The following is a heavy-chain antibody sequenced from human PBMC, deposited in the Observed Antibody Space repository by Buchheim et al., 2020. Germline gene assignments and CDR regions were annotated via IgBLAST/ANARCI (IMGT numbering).Heavy chain of an antibody. J-gene: IGHJ5*02. CDR3: ARADDQEFDL. CDR2: INPSGDSA. CDR1: GFTSTDYY. Sequence: QVQLVQSGTEVKKPGASVKVSCEASGFTSTDYYIHWVRQAPGQGLEWMGIINPSGDSANYTQKFQGGVTRTRATSSSTVFMELSSLRFEDTAIYFCARADDQEFDLWGQGTL. V-gene: IGHV1-46*01.